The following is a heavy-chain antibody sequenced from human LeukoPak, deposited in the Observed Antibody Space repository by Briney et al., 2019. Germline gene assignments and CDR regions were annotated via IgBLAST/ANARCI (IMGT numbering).Heavy chain of an antibody. CDR3: AKDIPYYDFWSGSRYFDY. V-gene: IGHV3-23*01. CDR1: GFTFSGYA. Sequence: PGGSLRLSCAASGFTFSGYAMSWVRQAPGKGLGWVSAISGSGGSTYYADSVKGRFTISRDNSKNTLYPQMNSLRAEDTAVYYCAKDIPYYDFWSGSRYFDYGGQGTLVTVSA. D-gene: IGHD3-3*01. CDR2: ISGSGGST. J-gene: IGHJ4*02.